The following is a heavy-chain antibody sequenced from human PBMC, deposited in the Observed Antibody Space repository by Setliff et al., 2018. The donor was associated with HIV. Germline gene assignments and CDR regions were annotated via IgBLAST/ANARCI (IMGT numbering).Heavy chain of an antibody. V-gene: IGHV7-4-1*02. D-gene: IGHD3-3*01. CDR3: ARVVSYDFWSGLYYYYYYMDV. J-gene: IGHJ6*03. CDR2: INTNTGNP. Sequence: GASVKVSCKASGYTFTSYAMNWVRQAPGQGLDWMGWINTNTGNPTYAQGFTGRFVFSLDTSVSTAYLQISSLKAEDTAVYYCARVVSYDFWSGLYYYYYYMDVWGKGTTVTVSS. CDR1: GYTFTSYA.